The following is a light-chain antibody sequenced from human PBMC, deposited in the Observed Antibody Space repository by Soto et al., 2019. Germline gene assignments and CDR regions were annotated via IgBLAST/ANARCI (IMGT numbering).Light chain of an antibody. CDR1: SSTIGDFNS. V-gene: IGLV2-8*01. CDR2: EVN. CDR3: SSYAGSNCL. Sequence: QSVLTQPPSASGSPGQSVTISCTGTSSTIGDFNSVSWYQHHPDKAPKLVIYEVNKRPSGVPDRFSGSKSGNTASLTVSGLQAEDEADYYCSSYAGSNCLFDGGTKLTVL. J-gene: IGLJ2*01.